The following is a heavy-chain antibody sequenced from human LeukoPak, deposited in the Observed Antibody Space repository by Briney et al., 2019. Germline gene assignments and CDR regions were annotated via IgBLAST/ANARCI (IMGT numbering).Heavy chain of an antibody. D-gene: IGHD2-2*01. V-gene: IGHV4-34*01. CDR1: GGSFSGYY. CDR2: INHSGST. J-gene: IGHJ5*02. CDR3: ARGYSDVVVPHGNWFDP. Sequence: SETLSLTCAVYGGSFSGYYWGWIRQPPGKGLEWIGEINHSGSTNYNPSLKSRATISVDTSKNQFSLKLSSVTAADTAVYYCARGYSDVVVPHGNWFDPWGQGTLVTVSS.